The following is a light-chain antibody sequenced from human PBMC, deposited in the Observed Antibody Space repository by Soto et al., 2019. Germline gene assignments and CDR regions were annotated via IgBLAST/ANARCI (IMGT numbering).Light chain of an antibody. CDR1: SSDVGGYNY. V-gene: IGLV2-8*01. CDR3: SSYAGSTNPNFV. CDR2: EVN. J-gene: IGLJ1*01. Sequence: QSVLTQPPSASGSPGQSVTISCTGTSSDVGGYNYVSWYQQHPGKAPKLMIYEVNKRPSGVPDRFSGSKSGNTASPTVSGLQPEDEADYYCSSYAGSTNPNFVFGTGTKVT.